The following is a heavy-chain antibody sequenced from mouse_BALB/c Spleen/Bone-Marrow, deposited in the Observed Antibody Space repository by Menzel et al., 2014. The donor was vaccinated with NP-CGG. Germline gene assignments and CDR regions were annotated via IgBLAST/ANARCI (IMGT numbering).Heavy chain of an antibody. V-gene: IGHV1S81*02. D-gene: IGHD2-14*01. CDR2: INPSNGRT. J-gene: IGHJ3*01. Sequence: VQLQQSGAERVKPGASVKLSCKASGYTFTSYWMHWVKQRPGQGLEWIGEINPSNGRTNYNEKFKSKATLTVDISSGTAYMQLSSLTSEDSAVYYCARDYGFDAGFAWSVYWGQGTLVTVSA. CDR1: GYTFTSYW. CDR3: ARDYGFDAGFAWSVY.